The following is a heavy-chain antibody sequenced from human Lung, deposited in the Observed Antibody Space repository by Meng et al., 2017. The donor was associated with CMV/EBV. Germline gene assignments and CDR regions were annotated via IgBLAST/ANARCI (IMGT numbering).Heavy chain of an antibody. Sequence: QVQLQESGPGLVKPSGTLSLTCAVSGGLISSSNLWTWVRQVPGKGLEWIGEIYHSGSTNYNPSLKSRVTISVDKFKNQFSLKLGSVTAADTAVYYCARIERRRILKYCGSDCSTTDYWGQGTLVTVSS. D-gene: IGHD2-21*02. CDR2: IYHSGST. CDR1: GGLISSSNL. CDR3: ARIERRRILKYCGSDCSTTDY. V-gene: IGHV4-4*02. J-gene: IGHJ4*02.